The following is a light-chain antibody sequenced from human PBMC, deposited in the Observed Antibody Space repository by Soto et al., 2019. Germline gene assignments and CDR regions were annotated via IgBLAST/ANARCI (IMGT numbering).Light chain of an antibody. V-gene: IGLV2-14*01. J-gene: IGLJ2*01. CDR2: DVI. Sequence: QSALTQPASVSGSPGQSITISCTGTTADVGGYDYVYWYQQHPGESPKLLIYDVINRPSGVSVRFSGSKSGSTASLTISGLQAEDEADYYCSSYAGSNTLVVFVGGTKLTVL. CDR3: SSYAGSNTLVV. CDR1: TADVGGYDY.